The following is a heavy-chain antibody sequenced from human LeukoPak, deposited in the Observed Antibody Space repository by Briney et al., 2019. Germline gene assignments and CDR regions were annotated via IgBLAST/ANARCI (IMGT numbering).Heavy chain of an antibody. CDR2: ISGSGDST. V-gene: IGHV3-23*01. J-gene: IGHJ4*02. CDR1: GFTFTTYA. D-gene: IGHD4-17*01. Sequence: GGSLRLSCAASGFTFTTYAMSWVRQAPGKGLEWVSVISGSGDSTYYADSVKGRFTISRDNSKNTLYLQMNSLRAEDTAIYYCAKESTYVDSPPFDYWGQGTLVTVSS. CDR3: AKESTYVDSPPFDY.